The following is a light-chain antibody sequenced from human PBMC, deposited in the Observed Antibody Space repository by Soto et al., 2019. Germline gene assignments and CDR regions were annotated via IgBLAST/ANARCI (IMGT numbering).Light chain of an antibody. J-gene: IGLJ3*02. CDR2: GNS. Sequence: QSVLTQPPSVSGTPGQRVTISCTRSRFNIGAGYDVHWYQQLPGTAPKLLIYGNSNRPSGVPDRFSGSKSGTSASLAITGLQAEDEADYYCQSYDSSLSGFWVFGGGTKLTVL. CDR3: QSYDSSLSGFWV. CDR1: RFNIGAGYD. V-gene: IGLV1-40*01.